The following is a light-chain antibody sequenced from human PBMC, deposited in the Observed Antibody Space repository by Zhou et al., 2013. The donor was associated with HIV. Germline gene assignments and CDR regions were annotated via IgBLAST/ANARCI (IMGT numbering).Light chain of an antibody. CDR3: QQRSSWPLT. CDR2: GAS. V-gene: IGKV3D-20*02. CDR1: QSVSSSY. Sequence: EIVLTQSPGTLSLSPGERATLSCRASQSVSSSYLAWYQQKPGQAPRLLIYGASSRATGTPARFSGGGSRTDFTLTISNLEPEDFAIYYCQQRSSWPLTFGGGTKVEIK. J-gene: IGKJ4*01.